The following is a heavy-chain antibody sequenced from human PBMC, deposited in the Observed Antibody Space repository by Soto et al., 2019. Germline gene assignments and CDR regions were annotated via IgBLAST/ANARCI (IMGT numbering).Heavy chain of an antibody. Sequence: GGSLRLSCAASGFTFSSYAMSWVRQAPGKGLEWVSAISGSGGSTYYADSVKGRFTISRDNSKNTLYLQMNSLRAEDTAVYYCAKDVYDYSNWADAFDIWGQGTMVTVSS. CDR1: GFTFSSYA. CDR2: ISGSGGST. D-gene: IGHD4-4*01. V-gene: IGHV3-23*01. CDR3: AKDVYDYSNWADAFDI. J-gene: IGHJ3*02.